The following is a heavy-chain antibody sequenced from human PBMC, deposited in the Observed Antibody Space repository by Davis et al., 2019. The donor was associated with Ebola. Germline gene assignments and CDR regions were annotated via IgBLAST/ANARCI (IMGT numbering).Heavy chain of an antibody. CDR2: RSYGGST. CDR3: AGQEGDYGEH. D-gene: IGHD4-17*01. CDR1: GASVSSSIYS. V-gene: IGHV4-39*01. Sequence: PSETLSLTCTVSGASVSSSIYSWAWVRQSAAEGLEWIGTRSYGGSTNGRPSLKGRFTISVDTSKNQFSLELNSVTSADTAIYFCAGQEGDYGEHWGRGTLVTVSS. J-gene: IGHJ4*02.